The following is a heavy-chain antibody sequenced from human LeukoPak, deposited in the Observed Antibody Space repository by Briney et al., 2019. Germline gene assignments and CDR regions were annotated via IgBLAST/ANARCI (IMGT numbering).Heavy chain of an antibody. CDR3: ARDVDRRSSSSLDY. D-gene: IGHD6-13*01. Sequence: GGSLRLSCAASGFTFSSYSMNWVRQAPGKGLEWVSSISSSSSYIYYADAVKGRFTISRDNAKNSLYLQMNSLRAEDTAVYYCARDVDRRSSSSLDYWGQGTLVTVSS. V-gene: IGHV3-21*01. CDR1: GFTFSSYS. CDR2: ISSSSSYI. J-gene: IGHJ4*02.